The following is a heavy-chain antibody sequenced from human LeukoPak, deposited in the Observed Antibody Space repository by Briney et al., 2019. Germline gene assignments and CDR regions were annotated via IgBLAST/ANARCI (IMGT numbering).Heavy chain of an antibody. CDR2: ICHSGST. D-gene: IGHD5-18*01. CDR3: ARHNPSSNDDTAMVTDAFDI. J-gene: IGHJ3*02. Sequence: PSETLSLTCAVSGYSISRGYYWGWIRQPPGKGLEWFGRICHSGSTSYSRSIKSRVTISVDTSKNQFSLKLSSVTAADTAVYYCARHNPSSNDDTAMVTDAFDIWGQGTMVTVSS. CDR1: GYSISRGYY. V-gene: IGHV4-38-2*01.